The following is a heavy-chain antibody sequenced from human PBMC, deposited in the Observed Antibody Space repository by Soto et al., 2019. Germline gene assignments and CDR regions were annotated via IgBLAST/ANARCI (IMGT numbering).Heavy chain of an antibody. V-gene: IGHV3-21*01. CDR2: ISSDSGQI. CDR3: ARIVGARGSASDF. D-gene: IGHD3-10*01. Sequence: EVNLVESGGGLVKPGGSLRLSCAASGFMFNVYRMTWVRQAPGEGLEWVSCISSDSGQIFYPDSVKGRFTISRENAKNALHLHMDSLRPEHTAVYYCARIVGARGSASDFWGQGTLVTVSP. J-gene: IGHJ4*02. CDR1: GFMFNVYR.